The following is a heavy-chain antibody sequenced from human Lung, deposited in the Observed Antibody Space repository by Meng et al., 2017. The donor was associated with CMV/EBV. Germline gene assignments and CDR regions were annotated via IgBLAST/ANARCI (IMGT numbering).Heavy chain of an antibody. D-gene: IGHD6-13*01. Sequence: QCVQSGFGLKMLGHSMEVSCQASGYTFMSYALNWVRQAPGQGLEWMGWINTNSGNPTYAQGLTGRFFFSFDTSVSTAYLQISSLKAEDTAVYYCARGSLEADEDPGWGQGTLVTVSS. CDR1: GYTFMSYA. CDR3: ARGSLEADEDPG. J-gene: IGHJ4*02. V-gene: IGHV7-4-1*02. CDR2: INTNSGNP.